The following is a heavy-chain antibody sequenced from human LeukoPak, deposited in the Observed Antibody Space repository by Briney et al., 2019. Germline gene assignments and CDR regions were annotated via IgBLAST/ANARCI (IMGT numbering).Heavy chain of an antibody. CDR2: IYYSGST. CDR1: GGSISSYY. J-gene: IGHJ4*02. V-gene: IGHV4-59*01. D-gene: IGHD6-13*01. CDR3: ASDFSSSWSFDY. Sequence: SETLSLTCTVSGGSISSYYWSWIRQPPGKGLEWIGYIYYSGSTNYNPSLKSRVTISVDTSKNQFSLKLSSVTAADTAVYYCASDFSSSWSFDYWGQGTLVTVSS.